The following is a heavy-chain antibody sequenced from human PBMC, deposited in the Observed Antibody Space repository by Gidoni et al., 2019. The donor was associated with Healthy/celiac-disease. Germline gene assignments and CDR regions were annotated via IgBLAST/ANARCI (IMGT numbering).Heavy chain of an antibody. Sequence: QVQLVQSGAEVKKPGASVKVSCKASGYTFTSYGISWVRQAPGQGLEWMGWISAYNGNTNYAQKLQGRVTMTTDTSTSTAYMELRSLRSDDTAVYYCARHLRPNYDFWSGSNCYYCYGMDVWGQGTTVTVSS. D-gene: IGHD3-3*01. CDR2: ISAYNGNT. CDR3: ARHLRPNYDFWSGSNCYYCYGMDV. CDR1: GYTFTSYG. J-gene: IGHJ6*02. V-gene: IGHV1-18*01.